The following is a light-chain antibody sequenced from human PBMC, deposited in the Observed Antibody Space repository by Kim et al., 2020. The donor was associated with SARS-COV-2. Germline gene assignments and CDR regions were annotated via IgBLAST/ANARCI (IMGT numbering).Light chain of an antibody. CDR2: TAS. J-gene: IGKJ1*01. CDR3: QQTYSASRT. Sequence: DIQMNKSPSYLSASVGDRVTITCRASQDISRYLNWYQQKPGKAPKLLIYTASSLQSGVPARCTGSGSETDFTLTISSLQPEDFATYYCQQTYSASRTFGQGTEVDIK. CDR1: QDISRY. V-gene: IGKV1-39*01.